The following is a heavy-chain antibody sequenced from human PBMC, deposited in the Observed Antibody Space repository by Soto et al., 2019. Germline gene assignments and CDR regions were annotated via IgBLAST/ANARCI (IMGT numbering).Heavy chain of an antibody. V-gene: IGHV4-39*01. CDR2: IYYGGTP. CDR1: DDSISSSPYY. CDR3: ARLTGGNWFDP. Sequence: SSTLSLTCTVSDDSISSSPYYWGWVRQPPGKGLEWIGSIYYGGTPYSNPSLKSRVTIFADTSKNQFSLKLTSVTAADTAVYFCARLTGGNWFDPWGQGTLVTVSS. J-gene: IGHJ5*02. D-gene: IGHD7-27*01.